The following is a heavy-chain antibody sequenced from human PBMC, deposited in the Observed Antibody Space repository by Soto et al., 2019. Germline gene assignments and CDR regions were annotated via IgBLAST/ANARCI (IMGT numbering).Heavy chain of an antibody. CDR1: GFTFTTYA. D-gene: IGHD2-15*01. CDR2: ISGSGGTT. Sequence: EVQLLDGGGGLVQPGGSLRLSCTVSGFTFTTYAMGWVRQAPGKGLEWVSGISGSGGTTYYADSVKGHFTISRDNSKHTVYLQMNSLRAEDSAVYHCVKEGYCNGGTCYIDNWGQGTLVTVSS. V-gene: IGHV3-23*01. CDR3: VKEGYCNGGTCYIDN. J-gene: IGHJ4*02.